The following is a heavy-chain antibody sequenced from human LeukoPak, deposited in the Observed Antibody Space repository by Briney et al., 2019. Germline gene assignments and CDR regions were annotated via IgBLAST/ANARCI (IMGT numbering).Heavy chain of an antibody. Sequence: GASVKVSCKASGYTFTSYDINWVRQATGQGLEWMGGIIPIFDIANYAQRFQGRVTITADESTSTAYMELSSLRSEDTAVYYCARTGSSSRGNNYHMDVWGKGTTVTVSS. CDR3: ARTGSSSRGNNYHMDV. CDR2: IIPIFDIA. D-gene: IGHD6-13*01. CDR1: GYTFTSYD. V-gene: IGHV1-69*13. J-gene: IGHJ6*03.